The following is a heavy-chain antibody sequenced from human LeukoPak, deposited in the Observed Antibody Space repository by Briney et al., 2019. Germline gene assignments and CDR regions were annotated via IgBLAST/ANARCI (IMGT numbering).Heavy chain of an antibody. Sequence: EASVKVSCKASGGTFSSCAISWVRQAPGQGLEWMGGIIPIFGTANYAQKFQGRVTITADESTSTAYMELSSLRSEDTAVYYCASPGEYGDYEGGNDYWGQGTLVTVSS. D-gene: IGHD4-17*01. CDR2: IIPIFGTA. CDR3: ASPGEYGDYEGGNDY. V-gene: IGHV1-69*13. CDR1: GGTFSSCA. J-gene: IGHJ4*02.